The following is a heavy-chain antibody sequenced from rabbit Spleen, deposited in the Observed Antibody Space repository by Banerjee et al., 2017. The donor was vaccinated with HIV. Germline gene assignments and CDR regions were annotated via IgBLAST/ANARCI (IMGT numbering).Heavy chain of an antibody. V-gene: IGHV1S40*01. Sequence: QSLEESGGGLVKPGASLTLTCKASGFDLSSGYDMCWVRQAPGKGLGWIACIYAGSSGATYYASWAKGRFTISKTSSTTVTLQMTSLTAADTATYFCAREVLYAAYAGFGDATIYYFDLWGPGPLVTVS. D-gene: IGHD6-1*01. CDR2: IYAGSSGAT. J-gene: IGHJ4*01. CDR1: GFDLSSGYD. CDR3: AREVLYAAYAGFGDATIYYFDL.